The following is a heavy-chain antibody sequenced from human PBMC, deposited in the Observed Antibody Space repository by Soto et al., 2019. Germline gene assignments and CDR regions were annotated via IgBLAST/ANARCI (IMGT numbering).Heavy chain of an antibody. D-gene: IGHD3-3*01. J-gene: IGHJ4*02. V-gene: IGHV4-59*08. CDR1: GGSISSYY. CDR3: ARGGWRQIDY. Sequence: QVQLQESGPGLVKPSETLSLTCTVSGGSISSYYWSWIRQPPGKGLEWIGYIYYSGSTNYNPSPKRRVTISVDASEKWFSLRRSSVTAADTAVYYCARGGWRQIDYWGQGTLVTVSS. CDR2: IYYSGST.